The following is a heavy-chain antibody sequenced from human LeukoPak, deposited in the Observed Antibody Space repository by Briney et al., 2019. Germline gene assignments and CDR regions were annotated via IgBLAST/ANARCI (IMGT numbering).Heavy chain of an antibody. Sequence: GGSLRLSCAASGFTFSSYGMHWVRQAPGKGLEWVAFIRYDGSNKYYADSVKGRFTISRDNSKNTLCLQMNSLRAEDTAVYHCAKDPTAGYYFDYWGQGTLVTVSS. CDR3: AKDPTAGYYFDY. V-gene: IGHV3-30*02. D-gene: IGHD4-17*01. CDR2: IRYDGSNK. J-gene: IGHJ4*02. CDR1: GFTFSSYG.